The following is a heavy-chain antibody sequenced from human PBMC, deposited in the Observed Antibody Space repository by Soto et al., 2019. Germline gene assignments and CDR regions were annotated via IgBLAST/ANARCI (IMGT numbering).Heavy chain of an antibody. CDR1: GFTFSSYG. CDR2: IWFDGSNK. CDR3: ATTGPY. V-gene: IGHV3-33*01. Sequence: QVQLVESGGGVVQPGRSLRLSCAASGFTFSSYGMHWVRQAPGKGLEWVAVIWFDGSNKFYADSVKGRFTISRDNSKNPVSRQMNSLRDEDSAAYYCATTGPYWGQGTLVTVSS. J-gene: IGHJ4*02.